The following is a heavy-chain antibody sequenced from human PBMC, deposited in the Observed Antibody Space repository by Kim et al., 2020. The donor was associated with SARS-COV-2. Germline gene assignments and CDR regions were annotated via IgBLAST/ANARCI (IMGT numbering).Heavy chain of an antibody. D-gene: IGHD3-3*01. CDR1: GFTFSSYG. Sequence: GGSLRLSCAASGFTFSSYGMHWVRQAPGKGLEWVAVISYDGSNKYYADSVKGRFTISRDNSKNTLYLQMNSLRAEDTAVYYCAKDFDLVYWGQGTLVTVSS. CDR2: ISYDGSNK. CDR3: AKDFDLVY. V-gene: IGHV3-30*18. J-gene: IGHJ4*02.